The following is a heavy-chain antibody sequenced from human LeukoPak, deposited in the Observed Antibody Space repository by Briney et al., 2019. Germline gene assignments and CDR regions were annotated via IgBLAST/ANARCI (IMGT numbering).Heavy chain of an antibody. J-gene: IGHJ4*02. V-gene: IGHV3-7*01. Sequence: GGSLRLSCAASGFTFSSYWMSWVRQAPGKGLEWVANIKKDGSEKYYVDSVKGRFTISRDNAKTSVYLQMNSLRAEDTAVYYCAKVGTISWYMDYWGQGILVTVSS. CDR3: AKVGTISWYMDY. CDR1: GFTFSSYW. CDR2: IKKDGSEK. D-gene: IGHD6-13*01.